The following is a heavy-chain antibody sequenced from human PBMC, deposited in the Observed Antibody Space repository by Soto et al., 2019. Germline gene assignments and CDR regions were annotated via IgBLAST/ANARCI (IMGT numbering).Heavy chain of an antibody. D-gene: IGHD6-19*01. CDR1: GGSISSGGYY. J-gene: IGHJ5*02. Sequence: PSETLSLTCTVSGGSISSGGYYWSWIRQHPGKGLEWIGYIYYSGSTYYNPSLKSRVTISVDTSKNQFSLKLSSVTAADTAVYYCARDRVAGTSNWFDPWGQGTLVTVSS. CDR2: IYYSGST. V-gene: IGHV4-31*03. CDR3: ARDRVAGTSNWFDP.